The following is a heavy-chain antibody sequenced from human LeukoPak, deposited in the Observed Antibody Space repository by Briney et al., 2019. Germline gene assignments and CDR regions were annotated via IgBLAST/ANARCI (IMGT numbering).Heavy chain of an antibody. D-gene: IGHD3-9*01. V-gene: IGHV3-7*01. J-gene: IGHJ3*02. Sequence: GGSLRLSCAASGFTFSSYWMSWVRQAPGKGLEWVANIKQDGSEKYYVDSVKGRFTISRDNAKNSLYLQMNSLRAEDTAVYYCARDRPYYDILTGYPSLDAFDIWGQGTMVTVSS. CDR1: GFTFSSYW. CDR2: IKQDGSEK. CDR3: ARDRPYYDILTGYPSLDAFDI.